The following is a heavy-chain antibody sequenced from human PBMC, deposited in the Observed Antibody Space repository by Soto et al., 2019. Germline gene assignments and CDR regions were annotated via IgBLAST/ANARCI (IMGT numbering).Heavy chain of an antibody. J-gene: IGHJ5*02. Sequence: GESLKISCKGSGYSFTSYWIGWVRQMPGKGLEWMGIIYPGDSDTRYSPSFQGQVTISADKSISTAYLQWSSLKASDTAMYYCARAHSSSWYSTWFDPWGQGTLVTVSS. V-gene: IGHV5-51*01. D-gene: IGHD6-13*01. CDR2: IYPGDSDT. CDR3: ARAHSSSWYSTWFDP. CDR1: GYSFTSYW.